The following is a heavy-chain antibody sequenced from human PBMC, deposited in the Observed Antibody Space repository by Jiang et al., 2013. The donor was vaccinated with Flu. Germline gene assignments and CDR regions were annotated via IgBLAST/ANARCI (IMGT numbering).Heavy chain of an antibody. CDR2: IHTDGRNT. J-gene: IGHJ4*02. V-gene: IGHV3-74*01. Sequence: VQLVESGGGLVQPGGSLRLSCAASGFSFSLCWMHWVRRAPGQGLVWVSHIHTDGRNTTYADSVRGRFTISRDNAKNTVYLQMNSLRVEDTAVYYCVADGVTVTGTGGFDFWGQGTLVTVSS. D-gene: IGHD6-19*01. CDR1: GFSFSLCW. CDR3: VADGVTVTGTGGFDF.